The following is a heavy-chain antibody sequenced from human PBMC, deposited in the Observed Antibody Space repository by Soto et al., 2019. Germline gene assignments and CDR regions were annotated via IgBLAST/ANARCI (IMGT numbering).Heavy chain of an antibody. CDR3: ARDRRSLKWFDP. V-gene: IGHV1-3*01. D-gene: IGHD1-26*01. CDR1: GYTFTSYA. Sequence: QVPLVQSGAEVKKPGASVKVSCKASGYTFTSYAMHWVRQAPGQRLEWMGWINAGNGNTKYSQKFQGRVTITRDTSASTAYMELSSLRSEDTAVYYCARDRRSLKWFDPWGQGTLVTVSS. J-gene: IGHJ5*02. CDR2: INAGNGNT.